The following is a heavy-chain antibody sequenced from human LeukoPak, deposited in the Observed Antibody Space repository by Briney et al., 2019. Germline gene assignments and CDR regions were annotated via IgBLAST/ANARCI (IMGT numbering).Heavy chain of an antibody. CDR3: SREFPFCGADCFSGVFDI. D-gene: IGHD2-21*02. Sequence: ASVKVSCKASGYTFTSYGINWVRQAPGQGLEWMGWISVINSGNTRYAQNFQGRLTMTTDTSTTTAYMELRSLRSDDTAVYYCSREFPFCGADCFSGVFDIWGQGTMVTVS. V-gene: IGHV1-18*01. CDR2: ISVINSGNT. J-gene: IGHJ3*02. CDR1: GYTFTSYG.